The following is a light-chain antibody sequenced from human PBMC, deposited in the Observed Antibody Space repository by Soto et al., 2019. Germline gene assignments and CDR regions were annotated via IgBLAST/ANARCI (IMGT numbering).Light chain of an antibody. J-gene: IGKJ1*01. V-gene: IGKV3-20*01. CDR2: GAS. Sequence: EILLTQYPGTLSLSPGERATLSCGASQSVSNNYLAWYQQKPGQAPRLLIYGASNRATGIPDRFSGSGSGTEFTLTISRMEPDDFAVYYCQQYGSSGTFGHGTKVDI. CDR3: QQYGSSGT. CDR1: QSVSNNY.